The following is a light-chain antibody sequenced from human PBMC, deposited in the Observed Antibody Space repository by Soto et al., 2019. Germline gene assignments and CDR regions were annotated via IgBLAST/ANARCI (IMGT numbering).Light chain of an antibody. Sequence: QSVLTQPASVSGSPGQSITISCTGTSSDVGGYNYVSWYQQHPGKAPKLMIYDVGNRPSGVSNRFSGSKSGNTASLTISGLQAEDEADYYCSSYTSSSTLGGVFGTGTKVTVL. CDR2: DVG. V-gene: IGLV2-14*01. CDR1: SSDVGGYNY. CDR3: SSYTSSSTLGGV. J-gene: IGLJ1*01.